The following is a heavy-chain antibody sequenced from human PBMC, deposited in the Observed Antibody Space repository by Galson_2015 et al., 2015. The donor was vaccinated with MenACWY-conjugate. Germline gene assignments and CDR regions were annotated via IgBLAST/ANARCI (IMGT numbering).Heavy chain of an antibody. J-gene: IGHJ4*02. V-gene: IGHV3-48*04. CDR1: GFTFSNYI. CDR3: ARRSVYGKTDY. D-gene: IGHD3-3*01. CDR2: ITSGSGTI. Sequence: SLRLSCAASGFTFSNYIMNWVRQAPGKGLEWVPYITSGSGTIYYADSVRGRFTISRDNAKNSLYLQMDSLRAEDTAVYYCARRSVYGKTDYWGQGTLVTVSS.